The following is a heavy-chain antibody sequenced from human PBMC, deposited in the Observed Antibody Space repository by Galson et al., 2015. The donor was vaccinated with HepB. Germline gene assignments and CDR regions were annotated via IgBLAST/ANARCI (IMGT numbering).Heavy chain of an antibody. Sequence: VRQAPGQRLEWMGWINAGNGNTKYSQKFQGRVTITRDTSASTAYMELSSLRSEDTAVYYCARDGGYCSSTSCYYYGMDVWGQGTTVTVSS. V-gene: IGHV1-3*01. CDR3: ARDGGYCSSTSCYYYGMDV. D-gene: IGHD2-2*01. J-gene: IGHJ6*02. CDR2: INAGNGNT.